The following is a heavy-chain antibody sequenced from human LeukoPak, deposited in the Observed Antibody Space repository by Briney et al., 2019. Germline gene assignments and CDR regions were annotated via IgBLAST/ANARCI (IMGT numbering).Heavy chain of an antibody. CDR1: GGTFSSYA. CDR2: ISAYNGNT. CDR3: ARDPYSSSSQ. D-gene: IGHD6-6*01. V-gene: IGHV1-18*01. Sequence: ASVKVSCKASGGTFSSYAISWVRQAPGQGLEWMGWISAYNGNTNYAQKLQGRVTMTTDTSTSTAYMELRSLRSDDTAVYYCARDPYSSSSQWGQGTLVTVSS. J-gene: IGHJ4*02.